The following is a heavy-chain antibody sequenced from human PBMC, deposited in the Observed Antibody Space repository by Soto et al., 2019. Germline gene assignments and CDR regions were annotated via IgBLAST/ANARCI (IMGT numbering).Heavy chain of an antibody. CDR1: GFSLTTRGVG. CDR3: AHIPTYYQYDWFDP. D-gene: IGHD3-10*01. Sequence: QITLKESGPTLVKPTQTLTLTCTFSGFSLTTRGVGVGWIRQPPGKALECLALIYWDDDKRYSPSLHSRLSTTKDTSKNPVVLTMTNLDPVDTATYYCAHIPTYYQYDWFDPWGQGTLVSVSS. J-gene: IGHJ5*02. CDR2: IYWDDDK. V-gene: IGHV2-5*02.